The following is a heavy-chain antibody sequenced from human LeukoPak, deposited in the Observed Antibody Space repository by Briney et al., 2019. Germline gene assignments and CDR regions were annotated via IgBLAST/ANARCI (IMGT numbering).Heavy chain of an antibody. CDR3: ARESPGSYFDY. J-gene: IGHJ4*02. Sequence: SETPSLTCAVSGGSISGYYWSWIRQPPGKGLEWIGYIYYSGTTNYNPSLKSRVTISVDTSKNQFSLKLSSVTAADTAVYFCARESPGSYFDYWGQGTLVTVSS. CDR1: GGSISGYY. D-gene: IGHD3-10*01. CDR2: IYYSGTT. V-gene: IGHV4-59*01.